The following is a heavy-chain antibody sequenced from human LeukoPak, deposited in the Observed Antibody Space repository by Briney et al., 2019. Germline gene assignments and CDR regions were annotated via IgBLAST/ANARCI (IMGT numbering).Heavy chain of an antibody. CDR1: GYTFSSYG. Sequence: ASVKVSCKASGYTFSSYGISWVRQAPGQGLEWMGWISPYNGNTEYGQKVQGRVTMTTDRPTTTASMELRSLRSDDTAMYYCARVRPPNIVDSAMDYKYYHDMDVWGQGTTVTVSS. D-gene: IGHD5-18*01. V-gene: IGHV1-18*01. J-gene: IGHJ6*02. CDR3: ARVRPPNIVDSAMDYKYYHDMDV. CDR2: ISPYNGNT.